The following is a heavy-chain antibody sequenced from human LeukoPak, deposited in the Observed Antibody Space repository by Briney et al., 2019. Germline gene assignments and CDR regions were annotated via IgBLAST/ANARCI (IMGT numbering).Heavy chain of an antibody. J-gene: IGHJ6*04. V-gene: IGHV3-21*01. CDR3: ARDGEVPVASGYYYYGMDV. CDR2: ISSSSSYI. Sequence: GGSLGLSCAASGFTFSSYSMNWVRQAPGKGLEWVSSISSSSSYIYYADSVKGRFTISRDNAKNSLYLQMNSLRAEDTAVYYCARDGEVPVASGYYYYGMDVWGKGPTVTVS. CDR1: GFTFSSYS. D-gene: IGHD2-2*01.